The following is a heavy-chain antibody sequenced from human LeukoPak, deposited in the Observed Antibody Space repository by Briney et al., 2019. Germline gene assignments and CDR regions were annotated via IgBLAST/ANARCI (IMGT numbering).Heavy chain of an antibody. CDR1: GGTFSSYA. V-gene: IGHV1-69*13. CDR3: ARVQNSYSSSSYDFDY. D-gene: IGHD6-6*01. J-gene: IGHJ4*02. Sequence: SVKVSCKASGGTFSSYAISWVRQAPGQGLEWMGGIIPIFGTANYAQKFQGRVTITADESTSTAYMELSSLRSEDTAVYYCARVQNSYSSSSYDFDYWGQGTLVTVSS. CDR2: IIPIFGTA.